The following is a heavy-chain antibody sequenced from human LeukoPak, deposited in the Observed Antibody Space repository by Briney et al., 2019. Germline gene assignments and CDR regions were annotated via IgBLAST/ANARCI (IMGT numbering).Heavy chain of an antibody. D-gene: IGHD6-19*01. V-gene: IGHV3-11*05. Sequence: GGSLRLSCAASGFAFSDYYMSWIRQAPGKGLEWVSYISSSSSYTNYADSVKGRFTISRDNAKNSLYLQMNSLRAEDTAVYYCARVRTGPGIAVAGPFDYWGQGTLVTVSS. CDR3: ARVRTGPGIAVAGPFDY. CDR2: ISSSSSYT. J-gene: IGHJ4*02. CDR1: GFAFSDYY.